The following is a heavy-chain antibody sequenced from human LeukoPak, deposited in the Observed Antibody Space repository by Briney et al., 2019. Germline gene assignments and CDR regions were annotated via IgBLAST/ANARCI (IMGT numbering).Heavy chain of an antibody. J-gene: IGHJ4*02. V-gene: IGHV3-23*01. CDR1: GFTFNSYA. CDR2: VSGSGSST. Sequence: PGGSLRLSCAAPGFTFNSYAMSWVRQAPGKGLEWVSGVSGSGSSTYYADSVKGRLTISRDNSKKTLFLQVNSLRAEDTAVYYCARKHHYYYGSGGGYWGQGTLVTVSS. D-gene: IGHD3-10*01. CDR3: ARKHHYYYGSGGGY.